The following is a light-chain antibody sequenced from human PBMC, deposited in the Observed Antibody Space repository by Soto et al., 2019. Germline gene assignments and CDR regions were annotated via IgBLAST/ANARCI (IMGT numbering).Light chain of an antibody. Sequence: DIQMTQSPSTLSASVGDRVTITCRASQSISSWLAWYQQKPGKAPKLLIYDASSLESGVPSRFSGSGSDTEFTLTINNLQPDDFATYHCQQYNRXSLTFGGGTKVDIK. V-gene: IGKV1-5*01. CDR2: DAS. J-gene: IGKJ4*01. CDR3: QQYNRXSLT. CDR1: QSISSW.